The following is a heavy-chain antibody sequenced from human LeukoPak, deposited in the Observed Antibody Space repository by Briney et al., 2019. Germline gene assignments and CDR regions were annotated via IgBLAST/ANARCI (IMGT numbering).Heavy chain of an antibody. J-gene: IGHJ4*02. CDR2: IDGGGYTT. CDR1: GFPFSSYA. CDR3: ARDLDY. V-gene: IGHV3-23*01. Sequence: SGGSLRLSCAASGFPFSSYAMGWVRQAPGRGLEWVSAIDGGGYTTYYADSVKGRFTISRDNSKNTLFLLMSSLRAEDTAVYYCARDLDYWGQGTLVTVSS.